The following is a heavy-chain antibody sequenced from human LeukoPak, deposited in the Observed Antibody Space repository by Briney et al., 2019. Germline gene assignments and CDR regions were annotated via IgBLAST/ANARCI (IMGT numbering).Heavy chain of an antibody. CDR3: ARGTIAHQRWLQFRRREAWSVPDY. J-gene: IGHJ4*02. Sequence: ASVKVSCKASVYTFTSYDINWVRQATGQGLEWMGWMNPKSGNTGYAQKFQGRVTMTRNTSISTAYMELSSLRSEDTAVYYCARGTIAHQRWLQFRRREAWSVPDYWGQGTLVTVSS. CDR1: VYTFTSYD. CDR2: MNPKSGNT. D-gene: IGHD5-24*01. V-gene: IGHV1-8*01.